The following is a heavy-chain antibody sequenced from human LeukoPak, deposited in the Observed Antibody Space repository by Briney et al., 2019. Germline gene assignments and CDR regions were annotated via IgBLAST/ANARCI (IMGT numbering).Heavy chain of an antibody. CDR3: ARGSSEVVVVAATHSPYYYYYGMDV. Sequence: PSETLSLTCAVYGGSFSGYYWSWIRQPPGKGLEWIGEINHSGSTNYNPSLKSRVTISVDTSKNQFSLKLSSVTAADTAVYYCARGSSEVVVVAATHSPYYYYYGMDVWGQGTTVTVSS. V-gene: IGHV4-34*01. CDR1: GGSFSGYY. CDR2: INHSGST. D-gene: IGHD2-15*01. J-gene: IGHJ6*02.